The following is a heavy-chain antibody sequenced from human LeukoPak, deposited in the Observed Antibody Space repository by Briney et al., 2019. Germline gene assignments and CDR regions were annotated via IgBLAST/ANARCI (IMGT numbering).Heavy chain of an antibody. CDR1: GGSFSGYY. J-gene: IGHJ6*02. V-gene: IGHV4-34*01. D-gene: IGHD3-10*01. Sequence: SETLSLTCAVYGGSFSGYYWSWIRQPPGKGLEWIGEINHSGSTNYNPSLKSRVTISADTSKNQFSLKLSSVTAADTAVYYCARGSSLWFGNYGMDVWGQGTTVTVSS. CDR3: ARGSSLWFGNYGMDV. CDR2: INHSGST.